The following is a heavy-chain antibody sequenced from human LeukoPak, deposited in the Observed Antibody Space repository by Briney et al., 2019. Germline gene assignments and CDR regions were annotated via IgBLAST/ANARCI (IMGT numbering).Heavy chain of an antibody. CDR3: ARGYASDV. D-gene: IGHD2-8*01. Sequence: GASVKVSCKASGHTFSNFDINWVRQATGQGLEWMGRMNLNSGNTGYAQKFQGRVTMTRDTSVTTAYMELSSLRSEDTAVYYCARGYASDVWGQGTTVTVSS. V-gene: IGHV1-8*01. CDR2: MNLNSGNT. J-gene: IGHJ6*02. CDR1: GHTFSNFD.